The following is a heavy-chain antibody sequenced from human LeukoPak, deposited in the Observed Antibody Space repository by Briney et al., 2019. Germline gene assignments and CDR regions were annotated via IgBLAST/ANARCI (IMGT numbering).Heavy chain of an antibody. CDR3: ARDAGSDSSGTRDFDY. CDR1: GFTFSSYA. V-gene: IGHV3-30-3*01. D-gene: IGHD3-22*01. CDR2: ISYDGSNK. J-gene: IGHJ4*02. Sequence: PGGSLRLSCAASGFTFSSYAMHWVRQAPGKGLEWVAVISYDGSNKYYADSVKGRFTISRDNSKNTLYLQMNSLRAEDTAVYYCARDAGSDSSGTRDFDYWGQGTLVTVSS.